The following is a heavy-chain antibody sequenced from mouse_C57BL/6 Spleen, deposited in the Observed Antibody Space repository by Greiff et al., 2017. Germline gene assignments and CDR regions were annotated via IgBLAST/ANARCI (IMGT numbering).Heavy chain of an antibody. Sequence: QVQLKQPGAELVKPGASVKMSCKASGYTFTSYWITWVKQRPGQGLEWIGDIYPGSGSTNYNEKFKSKATLTVDTSSSTAYMQLSSLTSEDSAVYYCASHYDYDAPGNFDYWGQGTTLTVSS. V-gene: IGHV1-55*01. CDR3: ASHYDYDAPGNFDY. D-gene: IGHD2-4*01. CDR1: GYTFTSYW. CDR2: IYPGSGST. J-gene: IGHJ2*01.